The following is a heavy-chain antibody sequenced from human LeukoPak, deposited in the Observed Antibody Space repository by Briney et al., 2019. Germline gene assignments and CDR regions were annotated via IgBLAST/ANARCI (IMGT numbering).Heavy chain of an antibody. Sequence: ASVKVSCKASGYTFTGYYMHWVRQAPGQGLEWMGWINPNSGGTNYAQKFQGRVTMTSDTSISTAYMELSRLRSDDTAVYYCARSAAGNNNWFDPWGQGTLVTVSS. CDR2: INPNSGGT. D-gene: IGHD6-13*01. CDR3: ARSAAGNNNWFDP. V-gene: IGHV1-2*02. CDR1: GYTFTGYY. J-gene: IGHJ5*02.